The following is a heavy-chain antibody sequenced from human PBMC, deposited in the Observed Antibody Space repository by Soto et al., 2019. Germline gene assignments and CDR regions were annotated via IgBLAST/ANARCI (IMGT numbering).Heavy chain of an antibody. V-gene: IGHV2-5*02. Sequence: QITLNESGPTLVKPTQTLTLTCTFSGFPLTTSGVGVGWIRQSPGKAPEWLALIYWDDDKRYSPSLKSRLTITKDTSKNQVVLTMANLDPADTATYYCAHRVLRTVFGLVTTTAIYFDFWGQGTPVAVSS. J-gene: IGHJ4*02. CDR3: AHRVLRTVFGLVTTTAIYFDF. D-gene: IGHD3-3*01. CDR2: IYWDDDK. CDR1: GFPLTTSGVG.